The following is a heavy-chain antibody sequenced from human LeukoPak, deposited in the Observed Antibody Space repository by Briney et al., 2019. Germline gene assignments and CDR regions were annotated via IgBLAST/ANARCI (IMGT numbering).Heavy chain of an antibody. D-gene: IGHD3-16*01. J-gene: IGHJ3*02. Sequence: SETLSLTCTVSGVSISSYYWSWIRQPPGKGLEWIGYIYYSGSTNYNPSLKSRVTISVDTSKNQFSLKLSSVTAADTAVYYCARDFGINAFDIWGQGTMVTVSS. CDR1: GVSISSYY. CDR3: ARDFGINAFDI. V-gene: IGHV4-59*01. CDR2: IYYSGST.